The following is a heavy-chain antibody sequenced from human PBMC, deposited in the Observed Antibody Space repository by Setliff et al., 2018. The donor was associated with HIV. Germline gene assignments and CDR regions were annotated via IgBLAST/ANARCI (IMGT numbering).Heavy chain of an antibody. V-gene: IGHV4-38-2*01. J-gene: IGHJ4*02. D-gene: IGHD6-6*01. CDR1: GYSISSGYY. Sequence: SETLSLTCAVSGYSISSGYYWGWIRQPPGKGLEWIGSIYHSGSTHYNPSLKSRVTISVDTSKNQFSLKLNSVTAADTAVYHCARLSSYRSSSYYFDYWGQGALVTVSS. CDR2: IYHSGST. CDR3: ARLSSYRSSSYYFDY.